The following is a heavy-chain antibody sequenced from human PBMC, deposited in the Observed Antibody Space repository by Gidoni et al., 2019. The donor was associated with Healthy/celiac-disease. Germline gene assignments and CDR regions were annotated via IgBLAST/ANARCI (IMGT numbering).Heavy chain of an antibody. CDR3: TTDGGVGAKGYFDY. CDR1: GFTFSNAW. V-gene: IGHV3-15*07. Sequence: EVQLVESGGGLVKPGGSLRLSCAASGFTFSNAWMNWVRQAPGKGLEWVGRIKSKTDGGTTDFAAPVKGRFTISRDDSKNTLYLQMNSLKTEDTSVYYCTTDGGVGAKGYFDYWGQGTLVTVSS. D-gene: IGHD1-26*01. J-gene: IGHJ4*02. CDR2: IKSKTDGGTT.